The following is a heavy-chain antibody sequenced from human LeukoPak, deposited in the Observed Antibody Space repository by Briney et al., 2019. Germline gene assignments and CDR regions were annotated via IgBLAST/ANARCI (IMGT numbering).Heavy chain of an antibody. J-gene: IGHJ4*02. CDR2: IYHSGST. V-gene: IGHV4-59*01. CDR1: GGSISTYY. Sequence: ASETLSLTCTVSGGSISTYYWSWIRQPPGKGLEWIGYIYHSGSTKYNPSLKSRVTISVDTSKNQFSLKLSSVTAADTAVYYCARDGYSGNDGLWGQGTLVTVSS. D-gene: IGHD5-12*01. CDR3: ARDGYSGNDGL.